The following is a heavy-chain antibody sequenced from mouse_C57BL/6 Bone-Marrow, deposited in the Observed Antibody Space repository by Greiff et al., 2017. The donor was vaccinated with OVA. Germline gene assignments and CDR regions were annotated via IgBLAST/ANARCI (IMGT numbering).Heavy chain of an antibody. CDR2: IDPETGGT. D-gene: IGHD2-3*01. Sequence: VKLMESGAELVRPGASVTLSCKASGYPFTDYEMHWVKQTPVHGLEWIGAIDPETGGTAYNQKFKGKAILTADKSSSTAYMELRSLTSEDSAVYYCTRHPYDGYLAWFAYWGQGTLVTVSA. V-gene: IGHV1-15*01. CDR3: TRHPYDGYLAWFAY. J-gene: IGHJ3*01. CDR1: GYPFTDYE.